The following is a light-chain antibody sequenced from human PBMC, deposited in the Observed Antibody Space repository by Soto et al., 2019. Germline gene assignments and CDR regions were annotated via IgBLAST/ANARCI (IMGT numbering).Light chain of an antibody. CDR2: AAS. Sequence: DITMTQSPSSLSASVGDRVTITCRASQGICSYLAWYQQKPGKVPKLLIYAASTLQSGVPSRFSGSGPGTDFTVNNISLQPEDVASNYCQKHNSGPKTFVQVTKMEIK. J-gene: IGKJ1*01. CDR3: QKHNSGPKT. V-gene: IGKV1-27*01. CDR1: QGICSY.